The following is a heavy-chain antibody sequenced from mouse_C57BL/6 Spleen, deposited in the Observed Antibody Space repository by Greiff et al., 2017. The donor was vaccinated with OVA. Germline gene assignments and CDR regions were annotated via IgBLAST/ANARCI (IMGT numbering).Heavy chain of an antibody. D-gene: IGHD2-4*01. CDR3: ARWGNYDDVPFDY. CDR2: IYPRSGNT. CDR1: GYTFTSYG. V-gene: IGHV1-81*01. J-gene: IGHJ2*01. Sequence: VQLQQSGAELARPGASVKLSCKASGYTFTSYGISWVKQRTGQGLEWIGEIYPRSGNTYYNEKFKGKATLTADKSSSTAYMELRSLTSEDSAVYFCARWGNYDDVPFDYWGQGTTLTVSS.